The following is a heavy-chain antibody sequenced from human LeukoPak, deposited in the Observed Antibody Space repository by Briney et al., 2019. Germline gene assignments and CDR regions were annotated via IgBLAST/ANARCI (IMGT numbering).Heavy chain of an antibody. CDR1: GFTFSSYS. J-gene: IGHJ4*02. Sequence: GGSLRLSCAASGFTFSSYSMNWVRQAPGKGLEWVSSISSSSSYIYYADSVKGRFTISRDNAKNSLYLEMNSLRGEDTATYYCARVREMATRDFDYWGQGTLVTVSS. CDR3: ARVREMATRDFDY. CDR2: ISSSSSYI. D-gene: IGHD5-24*01. V-gene: IGHV3-21*01.